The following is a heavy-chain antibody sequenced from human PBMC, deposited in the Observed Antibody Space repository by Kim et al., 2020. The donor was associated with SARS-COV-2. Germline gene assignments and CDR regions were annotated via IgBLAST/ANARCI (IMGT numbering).Heavy chain of an antibody. Sequence: GESLKISCEGYGYSFSSHWIAWVRQMPGKGLEWMGFIYPGDSDTRYSPSFQGQVTISADKSISTASLQWSSLKASDTAIYYCARLSHYYDSSHYFDFWGQGTLVTVSS. J-gene: IGHJ1*01. CDR3: ARLSHYYDSSHYFDF. D-gene: IGHD3-22*01. V-gene: IGHV5-51*01. CDR1: GYSFSSHW. CDR2: IYPGDSDT.